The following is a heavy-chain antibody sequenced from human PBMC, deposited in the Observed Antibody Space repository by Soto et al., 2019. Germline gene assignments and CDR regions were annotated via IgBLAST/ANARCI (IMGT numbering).Heavy chain of an antibody. Sequence: GASVKVSCKASGYTFTSYGISWVRQAPGQGLEWMGWISAYNGNTNYAQKLQGRVTMTTDTSTGTAYMELRSLRPDDTAVYYCARGGYYDFWSGYHPFDYWGQGTLVTVSS. CDR2: ISAYNGNT. D-gene: IGHD3-3*01. V-gene: IGHV1-18*01. CDR3: ARGGYYDFWSGYHPFDY. CDR1: GYTFTSYG. J-gene: IGHJ4*02.